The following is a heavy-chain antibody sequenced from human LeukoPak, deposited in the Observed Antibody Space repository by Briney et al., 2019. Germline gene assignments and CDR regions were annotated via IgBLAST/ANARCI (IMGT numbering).Heavy chain of an antibody. CDR1: GGSFSGYY. Sequence: KPSETLSQTCAVYGGSFSGYYWSWIRQPPGKGLEWIGEINHSGSTNFNPSLKSRVTISVDTSKNQFSLELSSVTAADTAVYYCARGLTSGGSYLVDYWGQGTLVTVSS. V-gene: IGHV4-34*01. D-gene: IGHD1-26*01. J-gene: IGHJ4*02. CDR3: ARGLTSGGSYLVDY. CDR2: INHSGST.